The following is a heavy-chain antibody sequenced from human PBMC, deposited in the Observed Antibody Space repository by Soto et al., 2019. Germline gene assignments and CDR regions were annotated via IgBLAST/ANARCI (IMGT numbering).Heavy chain of an antibody. CDR2: IYYSGST. D-gene: IGHD6-13*01. CDR3: ARVNPGIAAAGNYYYYYYYMEV. CDR1: GGSISSYY. J-gene: IGHJ6*03. Sequence: SETLSLTCTVSGGSISSYYWSWIRQPPGKGLEWIGYIYYSGSTNYNPSLKSRVTISVDTSKNQFSLKLSSVTAADTAVYYCARVNPGIAAAGNYYYYYYYMEVSGKGTTVTVSS. V-gene: IGHV4-59*01.